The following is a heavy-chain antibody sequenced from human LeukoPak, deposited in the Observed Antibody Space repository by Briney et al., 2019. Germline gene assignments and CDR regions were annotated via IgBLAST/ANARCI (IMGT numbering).Heavy chain of an antibody. CDR1: GFIFSSYW. J-gene: IGHJ4*02. Sequence: GGSLRLSCSGSGFIFSSYWMTWVRQAPGKGLEWVANIKQDGGEKYYVDSVKGRFTISRDNAKNSLYLQMNSLSAEDTAVYYCATAEDSDDSSGYHDYWGQGTLVTVSS. CDR3: ATAEDSDDSSGYHDY. V-gene: IGHV3-7*01. CDR2: IKQDGGEK. D-gene: IGHD3-22*01.